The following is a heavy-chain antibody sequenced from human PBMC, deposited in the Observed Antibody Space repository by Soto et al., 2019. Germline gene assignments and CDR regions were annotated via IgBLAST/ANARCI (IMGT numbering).Heavy chain of an antibody. CDR1: GVSSTSFY. Sequence: QVRLQESGPGVVRPSETLSLTCTVSGVSSTSFYWSWLRQSPGKGLEWIGYIFDNGDVKYNPSLMIRLTLSIDMSKNEFSLRLKSVTAADTAMYYCARGWGSKWYYFDSWGEGTLVTVSS. D-gene: IGHD3-16*01. V-gene: IGHV4-59*13. CDR3: ARGWGSKWYYFDS. J-gene: IGHJ4*02. CDR2: IFDNGDV.